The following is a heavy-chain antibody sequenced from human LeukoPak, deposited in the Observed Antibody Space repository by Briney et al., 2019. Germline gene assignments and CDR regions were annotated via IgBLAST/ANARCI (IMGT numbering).Heavy chain of an antibody. D-gene: IGHD2-21*02. J-gene: IGHJ4*02. Sequence: PSETLSLTCTVSGGSISGYYWSWIRQPPGKGLEWIGYIYYSGSTNYNPSLKSRVTISVDTSKNQFSLKLSSVTAADTAVYYCARDLANCGGDCYYFDYWGQGTLVTVSS. V-gene: IGHV4-59*01. CDR2: IYYSGST. CDR3: ARDLANCGGDCYYFDY. CDR1: GGSISGYY.